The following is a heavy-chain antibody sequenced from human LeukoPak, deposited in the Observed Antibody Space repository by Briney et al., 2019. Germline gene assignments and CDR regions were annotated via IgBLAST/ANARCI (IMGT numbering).Heavy chain of an antibody. Sequence: SETLSLTCTVSGGSISSGDHHWSWLRQPPGKXXXXXXYIYYSGTTYYNPSLKSRLTISLDTSKNQFSLKLSSVTAADTAVYYCARRYGSGANTDWFDPWGQGTLVTVSS. J-gene: IGHJ5*02. CDR1: GGSISSGDHH. CDR2: IYYSGTT. V-gene: IGHV4-30-4*08. CDR3: ARRYGSGANTDWFDP. D-gene: IGHD3-10*01.